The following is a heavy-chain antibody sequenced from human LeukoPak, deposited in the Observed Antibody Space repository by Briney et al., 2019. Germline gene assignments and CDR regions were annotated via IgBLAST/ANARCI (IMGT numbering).Heavy chain of an antibody. J-gene: IGHJ4*02. CDR1: GFTFSSHV. D-gene: IGHD3-22*01. CDR3: ARGSGSGYPDYFDY. V-gene: IGHV3-30*04. CDR2: IAYDGRNK. Sequence: GGSLRLSCAASGFTFSSHVMHWVRQAPGKGLQWVAVIAYDGRNKYYADSVKGRFTISRDNSKNTLYLQISSLRVEDTALYYCARGSGSGYPDYFDYWGQGTLVTVSS.